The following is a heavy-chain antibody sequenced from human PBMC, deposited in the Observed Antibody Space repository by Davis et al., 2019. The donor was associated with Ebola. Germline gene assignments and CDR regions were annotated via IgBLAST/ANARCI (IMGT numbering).Heavy chain of an antibody. V-gene: IGHV3-74*01. CDR1: GFNFRAYW. J-gene: IGHJ4*02. CDR3: VRDPLLHGKTFDT. D-gene: IGHD4-23*01. Sequence: HTGGSLRLSCAASGFNFRAYWMRWVRQVPGKGPVWVSHITSDGSDTTYADSVKGRFTISRDNAKNTLYLQMNSLRAEDTAVYYCVRDPLLHGKTFDTWGQGTLVTVSS. CDR2: ITSDGSDT.